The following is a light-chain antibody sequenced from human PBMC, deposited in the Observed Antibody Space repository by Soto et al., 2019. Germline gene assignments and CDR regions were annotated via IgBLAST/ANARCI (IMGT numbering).Light chain of an antibody. CDR2: GAS. CDR1: QSVSTNY. CDR3: QQYGSSPPT. V-gene: IGKV3-20*01. Sequence: EIVLTQSPGTLSLSLGERATLSCRASQSVSTNYLAWYQRKPGQAPRLLIYGASSRATDIPNRFSGSGSGTDFTLTITRLKAEDFAVYYCQQYGSSPPTFGQGTKVEIK. J-gene: IGKJ1*01.